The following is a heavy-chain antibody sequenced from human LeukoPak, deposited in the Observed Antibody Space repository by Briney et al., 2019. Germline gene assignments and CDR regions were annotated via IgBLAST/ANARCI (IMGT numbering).Heavy chain of an antibody. Sequence: ASVKVSCKASGYTFTGYYMHWVRQAPGQGLEWMGWINPNSGGTNYAQKFQGRVTMTRDTSISTAYMELSRLRSDDTAVYYCARGLRGMITFGGVIVLSYWGQGTLVTVSS. D-gene: IGHD3-16*02. CDR2: INPNSGGT. V-gene: IGHV1-2*02. CDR3: ARGLRGMITFGGVIVLSY. CDR1: GYTFTGYY. J-gene: IGHJ4*02.